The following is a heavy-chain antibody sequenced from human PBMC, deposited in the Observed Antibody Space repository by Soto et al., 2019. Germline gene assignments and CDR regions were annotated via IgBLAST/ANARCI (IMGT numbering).Heavy chain of an antibody. CDR1: GFTFDDYA. CDR3: VKDESINWYSGHFRH. D-gene: IGHD6-13*01. CDR2: INWNSGSI. Sequence: GGSLRLSCAASGFTFDDYAMHWVRQVPGKGLEWVSGINWNSGSIGYGDSVKGRFTISRDNAKNSLHLQMNSLSAEDTAFYYCVKDESINWYSGHFRHWGQGTLVTVSS. J-gene: IGHJ1*01. V-gene: IGHV3-9*01.